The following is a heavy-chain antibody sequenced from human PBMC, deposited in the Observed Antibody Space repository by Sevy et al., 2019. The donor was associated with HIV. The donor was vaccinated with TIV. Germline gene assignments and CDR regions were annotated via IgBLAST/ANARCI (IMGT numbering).Heavy chain of an antibody. CDR3: ARDSTTRPRVLDY. J-gene: IGHJ4*02. V-gene: IGHV4-59*01. D-gene: IGHD1-1*01. CDR2: IYFTGNT. CDR1: GGSISSYF. Sequence: SETLSLTCSVSGGSISSYFWTWVRQSPGKGLEWIGNIYFTGNTYYSPSLKSRFTLSLDTSKSQFSLTLKSVTAADTAIYFCARDSTTRPRVLDYWGQGTLVTVSS.